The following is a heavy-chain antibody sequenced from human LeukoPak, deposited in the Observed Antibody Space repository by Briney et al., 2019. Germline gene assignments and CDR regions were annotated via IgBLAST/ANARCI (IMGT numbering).Heavy chain of an antibody. V-gene: IGHV3-23*01. CDR1: GFTFSSYG. J-gene: IGHJ4*02. CDR2: FSGSGGST. Sequence: QPGGSLRLSCAASGFTFSSYGMSCVRQAPGKGLEWVSSFSGSGGSTYYADSVKGRFTISRDNSKNTLYLQMNSLRAEDTAVYYCAKGRVSTSDWTFNDYWGPGTLVTVSS. CDR3: AKGRVSTSDWTFNDY. D-gene: IGHD6-19*01.